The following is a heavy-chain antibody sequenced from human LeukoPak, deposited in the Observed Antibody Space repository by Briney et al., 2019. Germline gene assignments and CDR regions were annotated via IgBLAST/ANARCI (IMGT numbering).Heavy chain of an antibody. V-gene: IGHV3-48*04. CDR2: ISSGSSTI. D-gene: IGHD2-2*02. Sequence: GGSLRLSCAASGFTFSNYNMNWVRQTPGKGLEWISYISSGSSTIYYADSVKGRFTISRDNAKNSLYLQMNSLRAEDTAVYYCARAPMLGYCSSSSCYIRGKDMESVNWFDPWGQGTLVTVSS. CDR1: GFTFSNYN. CDR3: ARAPMLGYCSSSSCYIRGKDMESVNWFDP. J-gene: IGHJ5*02.